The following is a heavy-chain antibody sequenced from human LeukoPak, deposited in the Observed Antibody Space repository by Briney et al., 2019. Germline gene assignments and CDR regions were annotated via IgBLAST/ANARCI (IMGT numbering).Heavy chain of an antibody. Sequence: ASVKVSCKASGYTFTSYYIHWVRQAPGRGLEWVGIVNPSGGFTNYAQKFQGRVAMASDTSTSTVYMELSSLRSEDTAVYYCSRETSVTTIDAFDIWGQGTVVIVSS. CDR1: GYTFTSYY. J-gene: IGHJ3*02. CDR3: SRETSVTTIDAFDI. V-gene: IGHV1-46*01. CDR2: VNPSGGFT. D-gene: IGHD4-17*01.